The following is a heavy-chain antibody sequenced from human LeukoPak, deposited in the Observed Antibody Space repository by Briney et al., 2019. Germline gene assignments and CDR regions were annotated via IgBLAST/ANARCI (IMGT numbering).Heavy chain of an antibody. V-gene: IGHV4-59*01. CDR2: IFYSGST. D-gene: IGHD1-14*01. Sequence: SETLSLTCTVSGGSISSYYWSWIRQPPGKGLEWIGYIFYSGSTDYNPSLKSRVTISVDTSKNQFSLKLTSVTAADTAVYYCARGGTNRAFDYWGQGTLVTVSS. J-gene: IGHJ4*02. CDR1: GGSISSYY. CDR3: ARGGTNRAFDY.